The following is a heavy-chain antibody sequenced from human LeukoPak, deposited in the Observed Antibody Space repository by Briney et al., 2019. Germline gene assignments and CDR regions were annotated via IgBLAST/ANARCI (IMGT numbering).Heavy chain of an antibody. CDR2: ISYDGSIN. CDR1: GFTFSSYA. V-gene: IGHV3-30*04. Sequence: AGGSLRLSCAASGFTFSSYAMHWVRQAPGKGLEWVALISYDGSINDYADSVKGRFTISRDNAKNSLYLQINSLRAEDTAVYYCARDPYSGRYGDYYYYMDVWGKGTTVTISS. D-gene: IGHD1-26*01. J-gene: IGHJ6*03. CDR3: ARDPYSGRYGDYYYYMDV.